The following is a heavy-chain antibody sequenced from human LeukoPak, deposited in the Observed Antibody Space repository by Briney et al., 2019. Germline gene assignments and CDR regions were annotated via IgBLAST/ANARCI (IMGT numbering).Heavy chain of an antibody. CDR1: GYTFTSYD. D-gene: IGHD5-18*01. V-gene: IGHV1-8*03. Sequence: ASVKVSCKASGYTFTSYDINWVRQDTGQGLEWMGWMNPNSGNTGYAQKFQGRVTITRNTSISTAYMELSSLRSEDTAVYYCARDNYLVGYSYGTYYYYMDVWGKGTTVTVSS. CDR3: ARDNYLVGYSYGTYYYYMDV. J-gene: IGHJ6*03. CDR2: MNPNSGNT.